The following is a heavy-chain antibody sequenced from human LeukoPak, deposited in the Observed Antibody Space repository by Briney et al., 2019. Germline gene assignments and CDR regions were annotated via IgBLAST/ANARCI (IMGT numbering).Heavy chain of an antibody. V-gene: IGHV4-59*01. CDR1: GGSISSYY. CDR2: IYYSGST. D-gene: IGHD3-10*01. CDR3: ARASPRGSGSYPFDY. Sequence: PSETLSLTCTVSGGSISSYYWSWIRQPPGKGLEWIGYIYYSGSTNYNPSLKSRVTISVDTSKNQFSLKLSSVTAADTAVYYCARASPRGSGSYPFDYWGQGTLVTVSS. J-gene: IGHJ4*02.